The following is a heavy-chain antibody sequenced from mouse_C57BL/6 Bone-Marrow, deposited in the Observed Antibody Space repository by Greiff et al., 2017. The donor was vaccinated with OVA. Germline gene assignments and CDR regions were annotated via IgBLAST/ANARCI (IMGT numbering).Heavy chain of an antibody. J-gene: IGHJ2*01. CDR1: GFNIKDDY. CDR3: TSYGNCDY. V-gene: IGHV14-4*01. D-gene: IGHD2-1*01. CDR2: IDPENGDP. Sequence: VQLQQSGAELVRPGASVKLSCTASGFNIKDDYMHWVKQRPEQGLEWIGWIDPENGDPEYASKFQGKATITADTSSNTAYLQLSSLTSEDTAVYYCTSYGNCDYWGQGTTLTVSS.